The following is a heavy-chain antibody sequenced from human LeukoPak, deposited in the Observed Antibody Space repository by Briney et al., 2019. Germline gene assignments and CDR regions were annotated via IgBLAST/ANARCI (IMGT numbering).Heavy chain of an antibody. V-gene: IGHV4-59*01. CDR1: GGSISNYY. Sequence: SETLSLTCTVSGGSISNYYWSWIRQPPGKGLEWIGYIYYSGSTNYIYYSGSTYYNPSLKSRVSISVDTSKNQFSLKLTSVTAADTAVYYCARAPEYGLYYFDYWGQGTLVTVSS. D-gene: IGHD1-14*01. J-gene: IGHJ4*02. CDR2: IYYSGST. CDR3: ARAPEYGLYYFDY.